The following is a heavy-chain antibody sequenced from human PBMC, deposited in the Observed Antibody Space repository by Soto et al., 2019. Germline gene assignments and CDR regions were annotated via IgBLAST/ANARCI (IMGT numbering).Heavy chain of an antibody. Sequence: ASVKVSCKASGGTFSSYSISWVRHAPGQGLEWMGGIIPIFGTANYAQKFQGRVTITADESTSTAYMELGSLRSEDTAVYYCARAPAPSTSAKQNYYDYYGMDVWG. J-gene: IGHJ6*02. CDR3: ARAPAPSTSAKQNYYDYYGMDV. CDR2: IIPIFGTA. CDR1: GGTFSSYS. V-gene: IGHV1-69*13.